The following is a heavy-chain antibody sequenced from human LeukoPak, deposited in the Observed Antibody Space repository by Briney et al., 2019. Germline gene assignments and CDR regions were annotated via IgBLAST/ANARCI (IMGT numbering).Heavy chain of an antibody. CDR1: GFTFSDSG. D-gene: IGHD2-21*01. Sequence: PGGSLRLSCAASGFTFSDSGMHWVRQASGKGLEWVGRIRSKANSYATAYAASVKGRFTISRDDSKNTAYLQMNSLKTEDTAVYYCTRYGDCPFDYWGQGTLVTVSS. CDR2: IRSKANSYAT. J-gene: IGHJ4*02. CDR3: TRYGDCPFDY. V-gene: IGHV3-73*01.